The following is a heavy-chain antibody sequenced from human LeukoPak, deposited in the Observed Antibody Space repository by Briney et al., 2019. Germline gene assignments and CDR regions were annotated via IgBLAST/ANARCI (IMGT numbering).Heavy chain of an antibody. D-gene: IGHD3-10*01. J-gene: IGHJ4*02. CDR2: ISSSSSYI. V-gene: IGHV3-21*01. CDR1: GFTFSSYS. Sequence: GGALRLPCAASGFTFSSYSMNWVGQAPGRGREGVSSISSSSSYIYYADSVKGRLTISRDNAKNSLYLQMNSLRAEDTAVYYCARDQGSYGSGSYYDYWGQGTLVTVSS. CDR3: ARDQGSYGSGSYYDY.